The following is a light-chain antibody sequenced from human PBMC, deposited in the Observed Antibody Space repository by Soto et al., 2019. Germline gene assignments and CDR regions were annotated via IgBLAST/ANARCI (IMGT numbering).Light chain of an antibody. Sequence: DIQMTQSPSTLSASVGDRVTITCRASHSISSWLAWYQQKPGKAPKLLMYKASSLESGVPSRFSGSGSGTEFTLTISSLQPDDFATYHCQQYNSYSLTFGGGTKVEIK. J-gene: IGKJ4*01. CDR1: HSISSW. CDR2: KAS. V-gene: IGKV1-5*03. CDR3: QQYNSYSLT.